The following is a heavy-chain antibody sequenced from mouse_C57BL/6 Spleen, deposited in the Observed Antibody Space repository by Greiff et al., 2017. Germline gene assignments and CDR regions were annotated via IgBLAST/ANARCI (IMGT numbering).Heavy chain of an antibody. D-gene: IGHD4-1*01. J-gene: IGHJ4*01. CDR1: GYTFTNYW. CDR3: ARRGTVTRAMDD. CDR2: LYPGGGYT. Sequence: QVQLKESGAELVRPGTSVKMSCKASGYTFTNYWIGWAKQRPGHVLEWIGDLYPGGGYTNYNEKFKGKATLTADKSSSTAYMQFSSLTSEDSAIYYCARRGTVTRAMDDWGQGTSVTVSS. V-gene: IGHV1-63*01.